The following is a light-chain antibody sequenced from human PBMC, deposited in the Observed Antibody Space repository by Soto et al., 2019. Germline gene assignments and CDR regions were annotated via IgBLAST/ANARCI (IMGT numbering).Light chain of an antibody. CDR3: QQYGSSPT. Sequence: EILLTQSPGNLSLSPGERDTLSCRASQSVSNNYLAWYQQKPGQPPRLLIYGASSRATGIPDRFSGSGSGTDFTLTISRLEPEDFAVYYRQQYGSSPTFGQGTKVDIK. CDR2: GAS. CDR1: QSVSNNY. J-gene: IGKJ1*01. V-gene: IGKV3-20*01.